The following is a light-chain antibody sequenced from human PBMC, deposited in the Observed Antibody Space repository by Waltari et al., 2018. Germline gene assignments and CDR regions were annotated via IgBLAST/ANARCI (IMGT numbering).Light chain of an antibody. V-gene: IGKV2-30*02. CDR3: GHSTHWPLN. Sequence: DVVMTQSPLSLPITPGQPASISCRSSQSLVHSDGNTYLSWYQQKRGQPPRLLIYKVSNRNSGVPDRFSGSGAGTDYTLQFSRVGAEDVAVYYCGHSTHWPLNSGAGTKVEI. CDR1: QSLVHSDGNTY. CDR2: KVS. J-gene: IGKJ4*01.